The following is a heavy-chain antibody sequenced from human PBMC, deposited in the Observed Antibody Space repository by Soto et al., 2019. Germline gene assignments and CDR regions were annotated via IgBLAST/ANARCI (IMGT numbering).Heavy chain of an antibody. J-gene: IGHJ3*02. CDR2: IIPIFGTA. V-gene: IGHV1-69*01. D-gene: IGHD2-15*01. Sequence: QVQLVQSGAEVKKPGSSVKVSCKASGGTFSSYAISWVRQAPGQGLEWMGGIIPIFGTANYAQQFQGRVTITADESTSTAYMELSSLRSEDTAVYYCARRWGYCSGGSCYGAFDIWGQGTMVTVSS. CDR3: ARRWGYCSGGSCYGAFDI. CDR1: GGTFSSYA.